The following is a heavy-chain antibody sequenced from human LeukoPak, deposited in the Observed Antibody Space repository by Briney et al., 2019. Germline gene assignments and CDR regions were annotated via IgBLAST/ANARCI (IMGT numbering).Heavy chain of an antibody. CDR2: IFTRGTT. CDR3: ARSSLAVYFYY. D-gene: IGHD6-19*01. J-gene: IGHJ4*02. Sequence: PSETLSLTCTVSGGSISSGSYYSNWLRQPAGKGLEWLGNIFTRGTTNYNASLDRRLTISLDTARNQFSLSLRSVTAADTAIYFCARSSLAVYFYYWGQGTLVTASS. CDR1: GGSISSGSYY. V-gene: IGHV4-61*09.